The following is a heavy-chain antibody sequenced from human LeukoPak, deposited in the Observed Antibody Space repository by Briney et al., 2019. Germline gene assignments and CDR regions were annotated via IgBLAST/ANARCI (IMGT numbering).Heavy chain of an antibody. D-gene: IGHD2-15*01. V-gene: IGHV3-21*01. CDR2: ISSSSSYI. CDR3: ARAGGGGLGYFDY. Sequence: GGSLRLSWAASGFTFSSYSMNWVRQAPGKRLEWVSSISSSSSYIYYADSVKGRFTISRDNAKNSLYLQMNSLRAEDTAVYYCARAGGGGLGYFDYWGQGTLVTVSS. CDR1: GFTFSSYS. J-gene: IGHJ4*02.